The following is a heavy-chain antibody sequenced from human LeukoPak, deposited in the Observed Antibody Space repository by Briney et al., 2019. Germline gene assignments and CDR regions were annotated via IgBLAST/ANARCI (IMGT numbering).Heavy chain of an antibody. CDR1: GFTFDDYG. J-gene: IGHJ4*02. D-gene: IGHD5-24*01. CDR2: ISWNGGST. CDR3: ARFDGGMATNPELDY. V-gene: IGHV3-20*04. Sequence: GGSLRLSCAASGFTFDDYGMSWVRQAPGKGLEWVSGISWNGGSTGYADSVKGRFTISRDNAKNSLYLQMNSLRAEDTALYYCARFDGGMATNPELDYWGQGTLVTVSS.